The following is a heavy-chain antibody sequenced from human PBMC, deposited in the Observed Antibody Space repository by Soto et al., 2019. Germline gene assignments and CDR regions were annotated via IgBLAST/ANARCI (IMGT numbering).Heavy chain of an antibody. Sequence: QVQLQESGPGLVKPSETLSLTCTVSVGSISSYYGSWIRQPPGKGLERIGYIYNGGSTNYNPSLTSRATISVDTSKNQFSLKLSSVTAADTAVYYCARKRRFGKSDAFDIWGQGTMVTVSS. J-gene: IGHJ3*02. CDR3: ARKRRFGKSDAFDI. CDR2: IYNGGST. CDR1: VGSISSYY. V-gene: IGHV4-59*01. D-gene: IGHD3-10*01.